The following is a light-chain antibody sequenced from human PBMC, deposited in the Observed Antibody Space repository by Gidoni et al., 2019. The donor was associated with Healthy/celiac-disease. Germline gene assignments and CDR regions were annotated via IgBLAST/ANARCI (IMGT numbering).Light chain of an antibody. J-gene: IGKJ1*01. CDR1: QGISSY. CDR2: AAS. Sequence: ASTGDRVTITCRARQGISSYLAWYQQKPGKAPKLLIYAASTLQSGVPSRFSGSGSGTDFTLTISCLQSEDFATYYCQQYYSYPPTFGQGTKVEIK. V-gene: IGKV1-8*01. CDR3: QQYYSYPPT.